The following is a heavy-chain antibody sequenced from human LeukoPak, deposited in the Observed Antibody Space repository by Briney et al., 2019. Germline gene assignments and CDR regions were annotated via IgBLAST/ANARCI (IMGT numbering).Heavy chain of an antibody. CDR2: MNPNSGNT. Sequence: GASVKVSCKASGYTFTSYDINWVRQATGQGLEWMGWMNPNSGNTGYAQKFQGRVTMTRNTSISTAYMELSSLRSEDTAVYYCARAITYYDILTGYPIEDYYMDVWGKGTTVTVSS. V-gene: IGHV1-8*01. D-gene: IGHD3-9*01. CDR1: GYTFTSYD. CDR3: ARAITYYDILTGYPIEDYYMDV. J-gene: IGHJ6*03.